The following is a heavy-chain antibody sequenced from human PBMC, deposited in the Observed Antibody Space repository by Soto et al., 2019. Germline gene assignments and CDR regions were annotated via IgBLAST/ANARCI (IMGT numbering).Heavy chain of an antibody. CDR1: GGSISSGGYP. Sequence: SETLSLTCAVSGGSISSGGYPWSWIRQPPGKGLEWIGYIYHSGSTYYNPSLKSRVTISVDRSRNQFSLKLSSVTATDTAVYYCARVPDRWGQGTLVTVSS. J-gene: IGHJ5*02. CDR2: IYHSGST. CDR3: ARVPDR. D-gene: IGHD2-2*01. V-gene: IGHV4-30-2*01.